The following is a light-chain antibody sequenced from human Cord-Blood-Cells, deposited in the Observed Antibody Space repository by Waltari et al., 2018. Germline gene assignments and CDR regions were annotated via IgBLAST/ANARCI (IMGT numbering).Light chain of an antibody. CDR3: GTWDSSLSAVV. Sequence: QSVLTHPPSVSAAPGQKVTISCSGSSSTIGHNSVSWYQQLPGTAPKLLIYDNNKRPSGIPDRFSGSKSGTSATLGITGLQTGDEADYYCGTWDSSLSAVVFGGGTKLTVL. J-gene: IGLJ2*01. V-gene: IGLV1-51*01. CDR1: SSTIGHNS. CDR2: DNN.